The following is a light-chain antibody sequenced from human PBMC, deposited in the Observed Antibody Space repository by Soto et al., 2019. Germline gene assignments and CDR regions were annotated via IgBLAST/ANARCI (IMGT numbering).Light chain of an antibody. CDR3: QQYNSYPRT. CDR2: DAS. CDR1: QSMSSW. Sequence: DIQMTQSPSTLSASVGDRVTITCRASQSMSSWLAWYQQKPGKAPNLLIFDASSLERGVPSRFSGSGSGTEFTLTISSLQPDDFATYYCQQYNSYPRTFGQGTKVEIK. J-gene: IGKJ1*01. V-gene: IGKV1-5*01.